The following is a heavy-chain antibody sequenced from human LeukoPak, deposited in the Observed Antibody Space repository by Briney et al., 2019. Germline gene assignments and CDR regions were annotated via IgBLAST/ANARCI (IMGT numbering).Heavy chain of an antibody. Sequence: SETLSLTCTVSGGSISSYYWSWIRQPPGKGLEWIGYIYYSGSTNYNPSLKSRVTISVDTSNNQFSLSLSSVTAADTAVYYCAREVNYGDYGDNAFDIWGQGTMVTVSS. CDR3: AREVNYGDYGDNAFDI. D-gene: IGHD4-17*01. CDR1: GGSISSYY. CDR2: IYYSGST. V-gene: IGHV4-59*12. J-gene: IGHJ3*02.